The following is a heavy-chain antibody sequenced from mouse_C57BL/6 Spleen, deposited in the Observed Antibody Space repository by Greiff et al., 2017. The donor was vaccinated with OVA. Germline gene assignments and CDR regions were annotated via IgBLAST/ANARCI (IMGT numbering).Heavy chain of an antibody. J-gene: IGHJ1*03. Sequence: VQLKESGAELMKPGASVKLSCKATGYTFTGYWIEWVKQRPGHGLEWIGELLPGSGSTNYNEKFKGKATFTADTSSNTAYMQLSSLTTEDSAIYYCARGGYYGSSYDWYFDVWGTGTTVTVSS. CDR3: ARGGYYGSSYDWYFDV. V-gene: IGHV1-9*01. CDR1: GYTFTGYW. D-gene: IGHD1-1*01. CDR2: LLPGSGST.